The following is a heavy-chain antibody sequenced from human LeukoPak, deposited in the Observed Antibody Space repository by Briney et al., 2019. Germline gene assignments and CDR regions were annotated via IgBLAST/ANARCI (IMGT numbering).Heavy chain of an antibody. D-gene: IGHD4-17*01. J-gene: IGHJ6*03. CDR3: ARATVTGDYYHYMDV. Sequence: PSETLSLTCTVSGGSISRYYWSWIRQPPGKGLEWIGYIYYSGSTDYNPSLKSRVTISVDTSKNQFSLKLSSVTAADTAVYYCARATVTGDYYHYMDVWGKGTTVTVSS. V-gene: IGHV4-59*01. CDR1: GGSISRYY. CDR2: IYYSGST.